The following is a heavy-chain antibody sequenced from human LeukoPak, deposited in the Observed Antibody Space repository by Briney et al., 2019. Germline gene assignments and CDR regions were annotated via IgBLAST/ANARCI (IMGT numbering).Heavy chain of an antibody. CDR1: GFTSDDYA. CDR3: AKGDMVRGVIGGFDP. J-gene: IGHJ5*02. CDR2: ISWNSGSI. V-gene: IGHV3-9*02. D-gene: IGHD3-10*01. Sequence: GRSLRLSCAASGFTSDDYAMHWVRQAPGKGLEWVSGISWNSGSIGYADSVKGRFTISRDNAKNSLYLQMNSLRAEDTALYYCAKGDMVRGVIGGFDPWGQGTLVTVSS.